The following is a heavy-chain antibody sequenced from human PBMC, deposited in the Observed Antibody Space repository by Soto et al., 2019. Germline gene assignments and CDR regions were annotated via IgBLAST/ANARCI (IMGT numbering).Heavy chain of an antibody. J-gene: IGHJ3*02. D-gene: IGHD3-22*01. V-gene: IGHV3-30-3*01. CDR2: ISDDGDKV. Sequence: GGSVRLSCAASEFTFSDYAMHWVRQAPGKGLEWVAVISDDGDKVFYADSMKDRLTISRDNSKSTLFLQLTSLGPEDTALYYCARAHYHDSSGPNGHAFDIWGQGTLVTVSS. CDR1: EFTFSDYA. CDR3: ARAHYHDSSGPNGHAFDI.